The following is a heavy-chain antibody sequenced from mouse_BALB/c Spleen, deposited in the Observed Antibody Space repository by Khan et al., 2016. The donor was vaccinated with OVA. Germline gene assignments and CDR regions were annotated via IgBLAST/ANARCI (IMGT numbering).Heavy chain of an antibody. CDR3: AKEGAYYRSDGWFAY. V-gene: IGHV1-4*01. Sequence: QVQLQQSGAELTRPGASVKMSCKASGYTFTSYTMHWVKQRPGQGLEWIGYINPVSDYTNYNQNFKDKATLTADKSSSTAYMQLRSLTSEDSAVYYCAKEGAYYRSDGWFAYWGQGTLGTVST. J-gene: IGHJ3*01. CDR2: INPVSDYT. D-gene: IGHD2-14*01. CDR1: GYTFTSYT.